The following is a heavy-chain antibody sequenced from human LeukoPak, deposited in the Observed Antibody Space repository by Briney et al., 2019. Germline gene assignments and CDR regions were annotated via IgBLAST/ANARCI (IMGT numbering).Heavy chain of an antibody. CDR2: IYPGDSDT. V-gene: IGHV5-51*01. D-gene: IGHD3-22*01. Sequence: GESLKISCKGSGYSFTSYWIGWVRQMPGKGLEWMGIIYPGDSDTRYSPSFQGQVTISADKSISTAYLQWSSLKASDTAMYYCARPKFQNYYDSNGYGFDYWGQGTLVTVSS. CDR1: GYSFTSYW. J-gene: IGHJ4*02. CDR3: ARPKFQNYYDSNGYGFDY.